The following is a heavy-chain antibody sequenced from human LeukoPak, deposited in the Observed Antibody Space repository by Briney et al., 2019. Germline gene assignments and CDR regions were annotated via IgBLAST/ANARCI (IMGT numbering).Heavy chain of an antibody. J-gene: IGHJ4*01. Sequence: GGSLRLSCTASGFFFSDYYMSWIRQTPGKGLEWIAYMSSDGSPNKYAHSVKGRFTMSGDNAQNSVHLQMNSLRAEDTAMYYCARDAQRGFDYSNSLQYWGHGTLVTVSS. CDR2: MSSDGSPN. CDR3: ARDAQRGFDYSNSLQY. D-gene: IGHD4-11*01. CDR1: GFFFSDYY. V-gene: IGHV3-11*04.